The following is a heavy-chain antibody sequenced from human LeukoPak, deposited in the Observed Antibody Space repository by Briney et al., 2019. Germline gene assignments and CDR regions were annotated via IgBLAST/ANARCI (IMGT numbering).Heavy chain of an antibody. Sequence: ASVKVSCKASGYTFTSYDINWVRQATGQGVEWMGWMNPNSGNTGYAQKFQGRVTITRNTSISTAYMELSSLRSEDTAVYYCARTTYDFWSGYYHFDYWGQGTLVTVSS. D-gene: IGHD3-3*01. J-gene: IGHJ4*02. V-gene: IGHV1-8*03. CDR2: MNPNSGNT. CDR1: GYTFTSYD. CDR3: ARTTYDFWSGYYHFDY.